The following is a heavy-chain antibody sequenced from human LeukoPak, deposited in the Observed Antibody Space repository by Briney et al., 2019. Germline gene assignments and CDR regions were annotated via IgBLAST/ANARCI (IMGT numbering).Heavy chain of an antibody. J-gene: IGHJ3*02. CDR1: GYTFTSYD. CDR2: MNPNSGNT. Sequence: GASVKVSCKASGYTFTSYDINWVRQATGQGLEWMGWMNPNSGNTGYAQKFQGRVTITRNTSISTAYMELSSLRSEDTAVYYCARGVEQLVDDAFDIWGQGTMVTVSS. V-gene: IGHV1-8*01. CDR3: ARGVEQLVDDAFDI. D-gene: IGHD6-6*01.